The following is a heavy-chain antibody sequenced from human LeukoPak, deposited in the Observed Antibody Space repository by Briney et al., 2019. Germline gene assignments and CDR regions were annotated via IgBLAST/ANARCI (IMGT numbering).Heavy chain of an antibody. CDR2: IRYDGSNK. CDR3: AKDLAVVTAIQALDY. D-gene: IGHD2-21*02. V-gene: IGHV3-30*02. Sequence: GGSLRLSCAASGFTFSSYGMHWVRQAPGKGLEWVAFIRYDGSNKYYADSVKGRFTISRDNSKNTLYLQMNSLRAEDTAVYYCAKDLAVVTAIQALDYWGQGTLVTVSS. CDR1: GFTFSSYG. J-gene: IGHJ4*02.